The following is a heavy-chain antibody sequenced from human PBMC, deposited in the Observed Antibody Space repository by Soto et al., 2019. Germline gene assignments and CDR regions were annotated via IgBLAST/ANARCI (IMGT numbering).Heavy chain of an antibody. J-gene: IGHJ3*02. CDR1: GFTFDDYG. D-gene: IGHD4-17*01. CDR3: ARGDFDGDDAFDI. V-gene: IGHV3-20*01. Sequence: GGSLRLSCAASGFTFDDYGMSWVRQAPGKGLEWVSGINWNGGSTGYADSVKGRFTISRDNAKNSLYLQMNSLRTEDTALYHCARGDFDGDDAFDIWGQGTMVTVSS. CDR2: INWNGGST.